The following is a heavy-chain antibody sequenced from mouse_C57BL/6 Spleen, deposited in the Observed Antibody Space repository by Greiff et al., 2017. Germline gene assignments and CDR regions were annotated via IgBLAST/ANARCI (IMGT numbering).Heavy chain of an antibody. CDR1: GYTFTDYN. CDR2: INPNNGGT. Sequence: VQLQQSGPELVKPGASVKMSCKASGYTFTDYNMHWVKQSHGKSLEWIGYINPNNGGTSYNQKFKGKATLTVNKSSSTAYMALRSLTSEDSAVYYCAREGLLGGYYAMDYWGQGTSVTVSS. D-gene: IGHD3-1*01. J-gene: IGHJ4*01. V-gene: IGHV1-22*01. CDR3: AREGLLGGYYAMDY.